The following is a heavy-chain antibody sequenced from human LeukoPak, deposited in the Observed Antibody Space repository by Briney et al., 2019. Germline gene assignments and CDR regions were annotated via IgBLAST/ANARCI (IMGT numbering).Heavy chain of an antibody. Sequence: ASVKVSCKASGYTFTSYDINWVRQATGQGLEWMGWMYPNSGNTGYAQKFQGRVTMTRNTSISTAYMELSSLRSEDTAVYYCARGYSSGWYGALYYYYGMDVWGQGTTVTVSS. V-gene: IGHV1-8*01. CDR3: ARGYSSGWYGALYYYYGMDV. J-gene: IGHJ6*02. CDR1: GYTFTSYD. CDR2: MYPNSGNT. D-gene: IGHD6-19*01.